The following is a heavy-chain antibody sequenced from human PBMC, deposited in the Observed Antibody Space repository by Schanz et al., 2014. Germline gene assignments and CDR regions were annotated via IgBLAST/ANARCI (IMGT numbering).Heavy chain of an antibody. CDR2: INPYSGAT. V-gene: IGHV1-2*02. CDR3: ARDQTGTTNWFDP. J-gene: IGHJ5*02. CDR1: GYSFTGYY. Sequence: QVQLVQSGVEVKKPGASVKVSCKASGYSFTGYYMNWVRQTPGQGLEWMGCINPYSGATYYAQKFHGRVTLTSDASLTTVYMEVHSLTSDDTAVFFCARDQTGTTNWFDPWGQGTLVTVSS. D-gene: IGHD1-7*01.